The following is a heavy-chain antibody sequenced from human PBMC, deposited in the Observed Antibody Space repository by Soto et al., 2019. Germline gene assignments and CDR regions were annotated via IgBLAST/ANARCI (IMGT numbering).Heavy chain of an antibody. CDR3: ERLRPPYSRSKYLDY. J-gene: IGHJ4*02. Sequence: GESLKISCKGSGYSFTSYWIGWVRQMPGKGLEWMGIIYPGDSDTRYSPSFQGQVTISADKSISTAYLQWSSLKASDTAMYYCERLRPPYSRSKYLDYWGQGTLVTVSS. CDR2: IYPGDSDT. D-gene: IGHD6-13*01. CDR1: GYSFTSYW. V-gene: IGHV5-51*01.